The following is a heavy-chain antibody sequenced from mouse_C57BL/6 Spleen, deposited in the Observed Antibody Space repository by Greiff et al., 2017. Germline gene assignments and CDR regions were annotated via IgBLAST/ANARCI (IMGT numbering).Heavy chain of an antibody. J-gene: IGHJ2*01. CDR2: ISGGGGNT. V-gene: IGHV5-9*01. CDR1: GFTFSSYT. D-gene: IGHD3-1*01. Sequence: EVQRVESGGGLVKPGGSLKLSCAASGFTFSSYTMSWVRQTPEKRLEWVATISGGGGNTYYPDSVKGRFTISRDNAKNTLYLQMSSLRSEDTALYYCARHDQGLYWGQGTTLTVSS. CDR3: ARHDQGLY.